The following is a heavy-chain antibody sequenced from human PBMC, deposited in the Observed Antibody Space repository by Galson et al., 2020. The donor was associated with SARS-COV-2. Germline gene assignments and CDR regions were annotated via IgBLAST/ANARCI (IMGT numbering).Heavy chain of an antibody. CDR1: GFNFSDSP. J-gene: IGHJ4*02. V-gene: IGHV3-73*01. CDR2: VRSKTNSYAA. Sequence: GGSLRLSCAVSGFNFSDSPVHWVRQASGQGLEWIGRVRSKTNSYAAAYGVSLKGRFTISRDDSKNTAYLQLNSLKIEDTAVYYCTTLTDYWGQGTLVTVSS. CDR3: TTLTDY.